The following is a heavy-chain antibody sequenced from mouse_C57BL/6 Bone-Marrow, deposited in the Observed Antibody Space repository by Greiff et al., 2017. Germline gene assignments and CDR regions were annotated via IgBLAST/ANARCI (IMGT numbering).Heavy chain of an antibody. CDR3: ARTSVVGDAMDY. V-gene: IGHV5-17*01. D-gene: IGHD1-1*01. Sequence: VKLQESGGGLVKPGGSLKLSCAASGFTFSDYGMHWVRQAPEKGLEWVAYISSGSSTIYYADTVKGRFTISRDNAKNTLFLQMTSLRSEDTAMYYCARTSVVGDAMDYWGQGTSVTVSS. CDR2: ISSGSSTI. CDR1: GFTFSDYG. J-gene: IGHJ4*01.